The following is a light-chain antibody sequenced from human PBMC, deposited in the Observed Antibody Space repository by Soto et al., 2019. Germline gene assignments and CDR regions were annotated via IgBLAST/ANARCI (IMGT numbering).Light chain of an antibody. CDR3: SSYTGSTTYV. CDR2: DVS. Sequence: QSALTQPASVSGSPGQSITISCTGTSSDVGGYNYVSWYQQHPGKAPKLMIYDVSNRPSGVSNRFSGSKSSNTASLTISGLQAEDEADYYCSSYTGSTTYVFGIGTKLTVL. V-gene: IGLV2-14*01. CDR1: SSDVGGYNY. J-gene: IGLJ1*01.